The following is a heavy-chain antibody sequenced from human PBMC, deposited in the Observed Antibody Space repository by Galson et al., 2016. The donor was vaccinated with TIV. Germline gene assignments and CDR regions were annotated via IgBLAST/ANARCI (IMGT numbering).Heavy chain of an antibody. J-gene: IGHJ4*02. CDR1: GGSFNRYY. D-gene: IGHD6-19*01. Sequence: ETLSLTCEVYGGSFNRYYWTWIRQPPGKGLEWIGQINHRGSTKYNPSLNSRVTISVDTSKNQSSLKLSPVTAADTAVYYCARARRLAPTRWGQGTLVTVSS. V-gene: IGHV4-34*01. CDR3: ARARRLAPTR. CDR2: INHRGST.